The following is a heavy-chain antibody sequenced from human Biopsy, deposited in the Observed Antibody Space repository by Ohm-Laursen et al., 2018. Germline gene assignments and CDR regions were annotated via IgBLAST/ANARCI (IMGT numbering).Heavy chain of an antibody. Sequence: SLRLSCAASGFTASSYVMGRVRQAPGKGLEWVSIIWYDGSNEYYADSVKGRFTISRDNSKNTVFLQMSSLRAEDTGVYYCARDPIVGSKADGMDVWGQGTTVTVSS. J-gene: IGHJ6*02. CDR1: GFTASSYV. D-gene: IGHD1-26*01. CDR2: IWYDGSNE. CDR3: ARDPIVGSKADGMDV. V-gene: IGHV3-33*01.